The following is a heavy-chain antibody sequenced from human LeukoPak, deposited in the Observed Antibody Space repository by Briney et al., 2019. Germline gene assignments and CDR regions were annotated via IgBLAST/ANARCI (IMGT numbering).Heavy chain of an antibody. J-gene: IGHJ4*02. CDR1: GGTFSSYA. CDR3: ARAYLKSGYYSY. D-gene: IGHD3-3*01. Sequence: SVKVSCKASGGTFSSYAISWVRQAPGQGLEWMGRIIPIFGTANYAQKFQGRVTITTDESTSTAYMELSSLRSADTAVYYCARAYLKSGYYSYWGQGTLVTVSS. CDR2: IIPIFGTA. V-gene: IGHV1-69*05.